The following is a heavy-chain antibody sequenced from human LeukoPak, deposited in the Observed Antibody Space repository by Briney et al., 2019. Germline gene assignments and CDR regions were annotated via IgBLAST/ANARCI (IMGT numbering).Heavy chain of an antibody. J-gene: IGHJ4*02. CDR3: VRGELHLDYYFDY. V-gene: IGHV3-23*01. D-gene: IGHD1-26*01. CDR1: GFTFSSYA. CDR2: ISGSGGST. Sequence: PGGSLRLSCAASGFTFSSYAMSWVRQAPGKGLEWVSAISGSGGSTYYADSVKGRFTISRDNSKNTLYLQMNSLRAEDTAVYYCVRGELHLDYYFDYWGQGTLVTVSS.